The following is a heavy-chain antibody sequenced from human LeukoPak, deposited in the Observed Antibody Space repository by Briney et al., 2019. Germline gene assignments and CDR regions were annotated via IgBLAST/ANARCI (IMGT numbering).Heavy chain of an antibody. V-gene: IGHV4-59*08. J-gene: IGHJ4*02. CDR2: IYYIRST. Sequence: PSETLSLTCTVPGGSISSYNWSWSRQPPGKGLEWIGYIYYIRSTNYSPSLKSRVTISVDTSKNQSPLTLSSVTAADTAVYSCARHDYYYGSGSYWEGWGQGTLVTVSS. CDR1: GGSISSYN. CDR3: ARHDYYYGSGSYWEG. D-gene: IGHD3-10*01.